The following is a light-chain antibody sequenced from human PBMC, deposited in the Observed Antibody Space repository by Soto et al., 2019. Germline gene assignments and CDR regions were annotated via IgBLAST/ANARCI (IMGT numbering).Light chain of an antibody. Sequence: EIVLTQSPGTLSLSPGERATLSCRASQSVSSSYLAWYQQKPGQAPRLLIYGASSRATGIPDRFSGNGSGTDFTLTISRLEPEDFAVYYCQQYGSLLTFGGGTKVEIK. J-gene: IGKJ4*01. V-gene: IGKV3-20*01. CDR1: QSVSSSY. CDR3: QQYGSLLT. CDR2: GAS.